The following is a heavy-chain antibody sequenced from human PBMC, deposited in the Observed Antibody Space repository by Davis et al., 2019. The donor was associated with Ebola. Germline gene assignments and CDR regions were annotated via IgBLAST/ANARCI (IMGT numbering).Heavy chain of an antibody. CDR2: ISYDGSNK. CDR1: GFTFSSYA. D-gene: IGHD5-18*01. J-gene: IGHJ4*02. Sequence: PGGSLRLSCAASGFTFSSYAMHWVRQAPGKGLEWVAVISYDGSNKYYADSVKGRFTISRDNSKNTLYLQMNSLRAEDTAVYYCARESSYGPGDYWGQGTLVTVSS. V-gene: IGHV3-30-3*01. CDR3: ARESSYGPGDY.